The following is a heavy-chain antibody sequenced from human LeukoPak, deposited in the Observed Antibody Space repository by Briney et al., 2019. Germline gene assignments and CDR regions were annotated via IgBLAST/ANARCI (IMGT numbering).Heavy chain of an antibody. CDR3: ARENWDFDF. CDR1: GFTFSNYA. J-gene: IGHJ4*02. D-gene: IGHD7-27*01. Sequence: GGSLRLSCAASGFTFSNYAIHWVRQAPGKGLEWVATIRSNGNFYADYVKGRFTISRDNAKSTVSLQMDTMRTEDTALYYCARENWDFDFWGQGPLVTVSS. V-gene: IGHV3-30*02. CDR2: IRSNGN.